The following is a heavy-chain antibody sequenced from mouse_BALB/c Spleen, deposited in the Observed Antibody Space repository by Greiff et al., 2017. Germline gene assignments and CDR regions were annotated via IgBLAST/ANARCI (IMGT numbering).Heavy chain of an antibody. Sequence: VQLQQSGAELARPGASVKLSCKASGYTFTSYWMQWVKQRPGQGLEWIGAIYPGDGDTRYTQKFKGKATLTADKSSSTAYMQLSSLASEDSAVYYCARDPYGNYFDYWGQGTTLTVSS. CDR3: ARDPYGNYFDY. J-gene: IGHJ2*01. CDR2: IYPGDGDT. V-gene: IGHV1-87*01. D-gene: IGHD2-10*02. CDR1: GYTFTSYW.